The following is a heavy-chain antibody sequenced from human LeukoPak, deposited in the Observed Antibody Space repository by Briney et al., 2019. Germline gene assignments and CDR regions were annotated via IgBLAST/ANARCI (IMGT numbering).Heavy chain of an antibody. CDR1: GYTFTSYY. V-gene: IGHV1-46*01. CDR3: ARLSSGDY. CDR2: INPSGGST. Sequence: GDSVKVSCKASGYTFTSYYMHWVRQAPGQGLEWMGIINPSGGSTSYAQKFQGRVTMTRDMSTSTVYMELSSRSSKDTAVYYCARLSSGDYWGQGTLVTVSS. D-gene: IGHD2-15*01. J-gene: IGHJ4*02.